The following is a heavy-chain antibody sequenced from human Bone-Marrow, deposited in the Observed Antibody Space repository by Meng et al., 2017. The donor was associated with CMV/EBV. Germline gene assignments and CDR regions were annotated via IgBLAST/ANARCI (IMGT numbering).Heavy chain of an antibody. CDR3: ARAQFDP. Sequence: GESLKISCAASGFTFSTYVMTWVRQAPGKGLQWVSSIGGIGGTTYYADSVKGRFTISRDNSKNTLYLQMNSLRAEDTAVYFCARAQFDPWGQGTRVTVSS. CDR1: GFTFSTYV. CDR2: IGGIGGTT. V-gene: IGHV3-23*01. J-gene: IGHJ5*02.